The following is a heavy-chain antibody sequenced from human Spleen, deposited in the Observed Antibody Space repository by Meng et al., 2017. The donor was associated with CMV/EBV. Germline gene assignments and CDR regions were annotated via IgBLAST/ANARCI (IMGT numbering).Heavy chain of an antibody. CDR3: TTGDIVVVPAAISDYYGMDV. V-gene: IGHV3-15*01. CDR2: IQTKTDGETT. D-gene: IGHD2-2*02. J-gene: IGHJ6*02. CDR1: GFTFNNAW. Sequence: GGSLRLSCAASGFTFNNAWRTWVRQAPGKGLEWVGLIQTKTDGETTDYAAPVTGRFTISGDDSKNTLYLQMNSLKTEDTAVYYCTTGDIVVVPAAISDYYGMDVWGQGTTVTVSS.